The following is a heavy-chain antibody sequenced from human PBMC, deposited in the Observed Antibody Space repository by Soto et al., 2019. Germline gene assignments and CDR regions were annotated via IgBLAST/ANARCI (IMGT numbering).Heavy chain of an antibody. CDR2: IWYDGSNK. J-gene: IGHJ6*02. CDR3: ARDPTFVPAAAIPYYYYYYGMDV. D-gene: IGHD2-2*01. V-gene: IGHV3-33*01. Sequence: QVQLVESGGGVVQPGRSLRLSCAASGFTFSSYGMHWVRQAPGKGLEWVAVIWYDGSNKYYADSVKGRFTISRDNSKNPLDLQMISLKAEDTAVYYCARDPTFVPAAAIPYYYYYYGMDVWGQGTTVTVSS. CDR1: GFTFSSYG.